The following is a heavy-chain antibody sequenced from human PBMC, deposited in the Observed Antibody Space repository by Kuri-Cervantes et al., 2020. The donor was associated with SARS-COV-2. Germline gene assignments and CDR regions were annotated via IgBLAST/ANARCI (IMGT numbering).Heavy chain of an antibody. Sequence: GESLKISCAASGFTFSDYNMNWVRQAPGKGLEWIAHISNGASTRFYADSVKGRFIISRDNSKNTLYLQMNSLRAEDTAVYYCAKGSYSSPLDYYYGMDVWGQGTTVTVSS. CDR1: GFTFSDYN. D-gene: IGHD6-13*01. V-gene: IGHV3-48*01. CDR2: ISNGASTR. CDR3: AKGSYSSPLDYYYGMDV. J-gene: IGHJ6*02.